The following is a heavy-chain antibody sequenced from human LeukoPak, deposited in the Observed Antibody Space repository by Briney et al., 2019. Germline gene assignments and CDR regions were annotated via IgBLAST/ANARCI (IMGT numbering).Heavy chain of an antibody. J-gene: IGHJ6*02. CDR1: GFTFDDYA. CDR2: ISWNSGSI. CDR3: AKDLPVATTTPMGYYYGMDV. D-gene: IGHD3-22*01. Sequence: GRSLRLSCAASGFTFDDYAMHWVRQAPGKGLEWVSGISWNSGSIGYADSVKGRFTISRDNAKNSLYLQMNSLRAEDTALYYCAKDLPVATTTPMGYYYGMDVWGQGTTVTVSS. V-gene: IGHV3-9*01.